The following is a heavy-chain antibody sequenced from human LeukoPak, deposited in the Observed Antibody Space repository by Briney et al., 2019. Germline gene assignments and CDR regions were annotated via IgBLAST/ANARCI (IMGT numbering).Heavy chain of an antibody. J-gene: IGHJ4*02. CDR3: ARSKGIAAAGHSNFNFDH. D-gene: IGHD6-13*01. CDR2: IYYSGST. Sequence: SETLSLTSTVPGGSINSYYWSGFRHPPGKGRGGIGLIYYSGSTNYNPSLKSRVTMSVDTSKNQFSLRLSSVTAADTAVYYCARSKGIAAAGHSNFNFDHWGQGTLVTVSS. CDR1: GGSINSYY. V-gene: IGHV4-59*08.